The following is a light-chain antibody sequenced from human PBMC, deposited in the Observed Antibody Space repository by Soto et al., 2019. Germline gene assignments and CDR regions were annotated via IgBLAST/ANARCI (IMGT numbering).Light chain of an antibody. CDR3: AAWDGSLDVVL. J-gene: IGLJ2*01. CDR2: NTN. CDR1: SSNIGTNT. Sequence: QSVLTQLPSASGTPGQRVTISCSGSSSNIGTNTVNWYQQFPGSAPQLLLYNTNQRPSGVPGRFSGSKSGTSASLAISGLQSEDEADYSCAAWDGSLDVVLFGGGTKVTVL. V-gene: IGLV1-44*01.